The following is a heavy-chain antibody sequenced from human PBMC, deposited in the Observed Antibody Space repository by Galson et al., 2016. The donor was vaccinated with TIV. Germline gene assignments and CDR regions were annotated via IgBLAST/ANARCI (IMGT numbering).Heavy chain of an antibody. J-gene: IGHJ4*02. CDR1: GFTFNSYG. V-gene: IGHV3-30*18. CDR3: VKERLKFWSISLHSFDS. Sequence: SLRLSCAASGFTFNSYGMHWVRQAPGKGLEWAAVISYSGSSKYYLDSVKGRFTISRDNSKNTLYLQTNSLRPEDTAVYYCVKERLKFWSISLHSFDSWGQGTLVTVSS. D-gene: IGHD3-3*01. CDR2: ISYSGSSK.